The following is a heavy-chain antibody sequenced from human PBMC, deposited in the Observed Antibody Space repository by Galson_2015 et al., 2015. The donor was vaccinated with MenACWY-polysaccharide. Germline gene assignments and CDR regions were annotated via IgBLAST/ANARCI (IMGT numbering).Heavy chain of an antibody. CDR3: AREPTYSGSFGWFDP. Sequence: ETLSLTCTVSGGSVTTDTYYWSWLRQPPGRGLEWIGYMSYSGRGNSNPSLKSRVTVSIDTSKNQFSLRLTSMTATDTAIYYCAREPTYSGSFGWFDPWGQGTLVTVSS. D-gene: IGHD1-26*01. V-gene: IGHV4-61*01. CDR1: GGSVTTDTYY. J-gene: IGHJ5*02. CDR2: MSYSGRG.